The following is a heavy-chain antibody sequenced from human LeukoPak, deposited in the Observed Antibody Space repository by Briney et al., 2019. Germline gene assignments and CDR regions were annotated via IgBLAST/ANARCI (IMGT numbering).Heavy chain of an antibody. CDR1: GFTVSSNY. J-gene: IGHJ4*02. Sequence: GGSLRLSCAASGFTVSSNYMSWVRQAPGKGLEWVSVIYSGGSTYYADSVKGRFTVSRDNSKNTLHLQMNSLRAEDTAVYYCARARLGGLWLAYNLDYWGQGTLVTVSS. CDR3: ARARLGGLWLAYNLDY. D-gene: IGHD6-19*01. CDR2: IYSGGST. V-gene: IGHV3-53*01.